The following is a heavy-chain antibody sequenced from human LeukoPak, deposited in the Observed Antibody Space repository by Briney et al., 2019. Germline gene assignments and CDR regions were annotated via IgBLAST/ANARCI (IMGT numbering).Heavy chain of an antibody. J-gene: IGHJ4*02. Sequence: GGSLRLSCAASGFTFSSYAMHWVRQAPGKGLEWVAVISYDGSNKYYADSVKGRFTISRDNSKNTLYLQMGSLRAEDMAVYYCARGGYCSSTSCPYFDYWGQGTLVTVSS. D-gene: IGHD2-2*01. CDR2: ISYDGSNK. CDR3: ARGGYCSSTSCPYFDY. V-gene: IGHV3-30*14. CDR1: GFTFSSYA.